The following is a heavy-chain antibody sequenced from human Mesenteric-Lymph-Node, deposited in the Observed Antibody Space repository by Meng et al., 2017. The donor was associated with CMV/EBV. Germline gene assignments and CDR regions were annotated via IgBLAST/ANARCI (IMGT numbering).Heavy chain of an antibody. Sequence: GESLKISCAASGFTFSSYAMSWVRQAPGKGLEWVSAISGSGGSTYYADSVKGRFTISRDNSKNTLYLQMNSLRAEDTAVYYCARAPLRYLFDYWGQGTLVTVSS. CDR1: GFTFSSYA. CDR3: ARAPLRYLFDY. D-gene: IGHD4-17*01. CDR2: ISGSGGST. V-gene: IGHV3-23*01. J-gene: IGHJ4*02.